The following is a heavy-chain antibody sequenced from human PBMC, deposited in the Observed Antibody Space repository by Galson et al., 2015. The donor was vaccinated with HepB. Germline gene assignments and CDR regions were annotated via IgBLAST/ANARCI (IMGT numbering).Heavy chain of an antibody. V-gene: IGHV3-30*04. J-gene: IGHJ4*02. CDR2: ISYDGSNK. D-gene: IGHD6-13*01. Sequence: SLRLSCAASGFTFSSYAMHWVRQAPGKGLEWVAVISYDGSNKYYADSVKGRFTISRDNSKNTLYLQMNSLRAEDTAVYYCARELAAAAGFDYWGQGTLVTVSS. CDR3: ARELAAAAGFDY. CDR1: GFTFSSYA.